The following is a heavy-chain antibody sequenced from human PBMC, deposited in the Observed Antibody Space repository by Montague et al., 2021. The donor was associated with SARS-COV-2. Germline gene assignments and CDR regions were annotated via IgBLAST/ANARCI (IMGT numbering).Heavy chain of an antibody. CDR2: INHSGST. V-gene: IGHV4-34*01. D-gene: IGHD6-6*01. J-gene: IGHJ6*03. CDR3: ARGVRQLGVRYYSYYIDV. CDR1: GGSFSGYY. Sequence: SETLSLTCAVYGGSFSGYYWSWIRQPPGKGLEWIGEINHSGSTNYNPSLKSRVTISMDTSKNQFSLKLSSVTAADTAVYYCARGVRQLGVRYYSYYIDVWGKGTTVTVSS.